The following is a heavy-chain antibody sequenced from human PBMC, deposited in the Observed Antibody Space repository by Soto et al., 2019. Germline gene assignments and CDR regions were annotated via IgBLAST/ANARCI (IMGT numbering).Heavy chain of an antibody. V-gene: IGHV3-53*01. D-gene: IGHD4-17*01. Sequence: EEQLVESGGGLIQPGGSLRLSCAASGFTVNGNYMTWVRQAPGKGLEWVSVIYGGNSTSYADSVKGRFTISRDNSKNTLYLQMNSLRAEDTAVYYCARKTTALRGGYWGQGTLGTVSS. CDR2: IYGGNST. CDR1: GFTVNGNY. CDR3: ARKTTALRGGY. J-gene: IGHJ4*02.